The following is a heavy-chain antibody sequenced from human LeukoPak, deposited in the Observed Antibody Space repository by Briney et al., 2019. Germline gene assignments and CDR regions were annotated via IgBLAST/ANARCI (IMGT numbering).Heavy chain of an antibody. Sequence: SETLSLTCTVSRGSISSSSYYWAWSRQPPGKALEWIGMIYHSGTSYYNASLKSRDSISVDTCKNQFSLKLSSVTAADTAVYYCARQVCSSISCYVDYWGQRTLVTVSS. CDR2: IYHSGTS. V-gene: IGHV4-39*01. CDR3: ARQVCSSISCYVDY. J-gene: IGHJ4*02. D-gene: IGHD2-2*01. CDR1: RGSISSSSYY.